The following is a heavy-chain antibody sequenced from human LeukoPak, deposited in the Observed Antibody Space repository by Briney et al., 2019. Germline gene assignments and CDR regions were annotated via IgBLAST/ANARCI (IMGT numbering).Heavy chain of an antibody. CDR2: IYYSGST. V-gene: IGHV4-59*01. Sequence: SETLSLTCTVSGGSIGSYYWSWIRQPPGKGLEWIGYIYYSGSTNYNPSLKSRVTISVDTSKNQFSLKLSSVTAADTAVYYCASAILGYCSSTSCPFDYWGQGTLVTVSS. CDR3: ASAILGYCSSTSCPFDY. D-gene: IGHD2-2*01. CDR1: GGSIGSYY. J-gene: IGHJ4*02.